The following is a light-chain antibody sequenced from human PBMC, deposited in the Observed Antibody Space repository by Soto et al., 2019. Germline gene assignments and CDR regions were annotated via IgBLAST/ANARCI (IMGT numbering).Light chain of an antibody. CDR1: QSVSSSY. Sequence: EIVLTQSPGTLSLSPGERATLSCRASQSVSSSYLAGYQQKPGHAPRLLIHGASTRATGIPDRFSGSGSGTDFSLTISRLEPEDFALYYCQQYGSSPRTFGQGTKVEIK. V-gene: IGKV3-20*01. CDR2: GAS. CDR3: QQYGSSPRT. J-gene: IGKJ1*01.